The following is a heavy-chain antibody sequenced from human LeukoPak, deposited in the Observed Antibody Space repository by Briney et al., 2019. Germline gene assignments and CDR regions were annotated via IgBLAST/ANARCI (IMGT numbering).Heavy chain of an antibody. J-gene: IGHJ6*04. D-gene: IGHD2-2*01. Sequence: ASVKVSCKASGGTFSSYAISWVRQAPGQGLEWMGGIIPIFGTANYAQKFQGKVTITADESTSTAYMELSSLRSEDTAVYYCAGGGVPAALYGMDVWGKGTTVTVSS. CDR3: AGGGVPAALYGMDV. CDR1: GGTFSSYA. CDR2: IIPIFGTA. V-gene: IGHV1-69*01.